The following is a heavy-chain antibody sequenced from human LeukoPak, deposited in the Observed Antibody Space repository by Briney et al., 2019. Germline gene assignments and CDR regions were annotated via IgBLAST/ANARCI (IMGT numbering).Heavy chain of an antibody. D-gene: IGHD5-18*01. CDR1: GFIFSNHA. Sequence: GGSLRLSCAASGFIFSNHAMHWVRQAPGKGLEWVAVISYDGSNTYYADSVKGRFTISRDNAKNSLYLQMNSLRAEDTAVYYCARGSYGQYYFDYWGQGTLVTVSS. CDR2: ISYDGSNT. J-gene: IGHJ4*02. V-gene: IGHV3-30-3*01. CDR3: ARGSYGQYYFDY.